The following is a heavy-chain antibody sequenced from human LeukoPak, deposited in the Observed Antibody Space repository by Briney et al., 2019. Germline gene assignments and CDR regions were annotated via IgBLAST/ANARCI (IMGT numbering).Heavy chain of an antibody. CDR2: IIPIFGTA. CDR1: GGTFSSYA. V-gene: IGHV1-69*13. Sequence: SVKVSCKSSGGTFSSYAISWVRQAPGQGLEWMGGIIPIFGTANYAQKFQGRVTITADESTSTAYMELSSLRSEDTAVYYCARGSSGYSYGYEDYWGQGTLVTVSS. D-gene: IGHD5-18*01. J-gene: IGHJ4*02. CDR3: ARGSSGYSYGYEDY.